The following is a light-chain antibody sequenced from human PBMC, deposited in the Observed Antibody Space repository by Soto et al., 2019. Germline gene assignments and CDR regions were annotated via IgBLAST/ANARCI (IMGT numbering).Light chain of an antibody. CDR2: AAS. J-gene: IGKJ5*01. Sequence: DIQVPQSPSGLSVSVGDRVTITCRASQTISSWLAWYQQKPGKAPKLLIYAASSLQTGVPSRFSGSGSGTDFTLTISSLEPEDFAVYYCQQRSNWPPITFGQGTRLEIK. CDR3: QQRSNWPPIT. CDR1: QTISSW. V-gene: IGKV1-5*01.